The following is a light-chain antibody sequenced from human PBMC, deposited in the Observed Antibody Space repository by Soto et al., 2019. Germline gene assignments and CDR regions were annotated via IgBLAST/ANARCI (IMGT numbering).Light chain of an antibody. Sequence: DIQMTQSPPTLSASVGDSVTITCRASQSISSWLAWYQQKQGKGHKLLIYGASRLESGVPSRFSGNGSGTEVTLTISSLQPDDFETYDGQQYNSYSPTFGQGTKVDIK. V-gene: IGKV1-5*01. J-gene: IGKJ1*01. CDR3: QQYNSYSPT. CDR2: GAS. CDR1: QSISSW.